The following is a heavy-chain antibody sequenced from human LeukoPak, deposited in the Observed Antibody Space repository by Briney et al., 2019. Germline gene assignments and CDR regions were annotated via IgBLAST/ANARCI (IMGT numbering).Heavy chain of an antibody. V-gene: IGHV4-34*01. D-gene: IGHD6-13*01. CDR2: INHSGST. CDR3: ARGPGIAAAGTYGDY. CDR1: GGSFSGYY. J-gene: IGHJ4*02. Sequence: SETPSLTCAVYGGSFSGYYWSWIRQPPGKGLEWIGEINHSGSTNYNPSLKSRVTISVDTSKNQFSLKLSSVTAADTAVYYCARGPGIAAAGTYGDYWGQGTLVTVSS.